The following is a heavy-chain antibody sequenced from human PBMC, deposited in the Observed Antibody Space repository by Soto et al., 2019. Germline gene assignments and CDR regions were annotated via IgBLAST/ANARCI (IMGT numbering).Heavy chain of an antibody. V-gene: IGHV3-49*04. D-gene: IGHD3-22*01. CDR2: LRSEANGGTT. CDR3: TRYYYESSGYYDY. CDR1: GFTFGSYA. Sequence: GGSLRLSCTGSGFTFGSYALSWVRQAPGKGLEGVGDLRSEANGGTTDYAASVKGRITISRDDSKSIAYMEINSLQTEDTAVYYCTRYYYESSGYYDYWGQGALVTVSS. J-gene: IGHJ4*02.